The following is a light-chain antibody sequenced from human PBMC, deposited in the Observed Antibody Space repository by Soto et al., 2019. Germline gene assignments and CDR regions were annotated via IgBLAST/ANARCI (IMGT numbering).Light chain of an antibody. Sequence: EIVLTQSPAAPSVSPGERVTLSCRASQGIGSTLAWYQQKPGQTPRLLIYDSSTRAIGIPDRFSGSGSGTDFTLTISRLEPEDFAVYYCQQYGSSPLLTFGGGTKVDIK. J-gene: IGKJ4*01. V-gene: IGKV3-20*01. CDR2: DSS. CDR3: QQYGSSPLLT. CDR1: QGIGST.